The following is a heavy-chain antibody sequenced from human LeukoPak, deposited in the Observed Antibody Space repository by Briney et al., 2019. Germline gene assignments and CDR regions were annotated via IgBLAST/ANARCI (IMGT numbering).Heavy chain of an antibody. Sequence: TGGSLRLSCAASGFTFSSYEMNWVRQAPGKGLEWVSYISSSGSTIYYADSVKGRFTISRDNAKNSLYLQMNSLRAEDTAVYYCARGSFYYYYMDIWGKGTTVTVPS. CDR3: ARGSFYYYYMDI. V-gene: IGHV3-48*03. CDR2: ISSSGSTI. J-gene: IGHJ6*03. CDR1: GFTFSSYE.